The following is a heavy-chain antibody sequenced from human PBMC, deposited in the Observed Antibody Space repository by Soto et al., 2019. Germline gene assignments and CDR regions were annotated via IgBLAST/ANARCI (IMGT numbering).Heavy chain of an antibody. CDR1: GYTLTELS. J-gene: IGHJ6*02. D-gene: IGHD2-15*01. CDR3: ATVHIDRTTPRCSGGSCSYYYYGMDV. CDR2: FDPEDGET. Sequence: ASVKVSCKVSGYTLTELSMHWVRQAPGKGLEWMGGFDPEDGETIYAQKFQGRVTMTEDTSTDTAYMELSSLRSEDTAVYYCATVHIDRTTPRCSGGSCSYYYYGMDVWGQGTTVTVSS. V-gene: IGHV1-24*01.